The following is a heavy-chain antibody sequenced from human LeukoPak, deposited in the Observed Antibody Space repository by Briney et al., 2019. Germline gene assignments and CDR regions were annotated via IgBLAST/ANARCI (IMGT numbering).Heavy chain of an antibody. CDR1: GFTFSTYS. J-gene: IGHJ4*02. CDR2: ISSSSSYI. Sequence: GGSLRLSCAASGFTFSTYSMNWVRQAPGKGLEWVSSISSSSSYIYYADSVKGRFTISRDNAKNSLYLQMNSLRAEDTAVYYCARDRYSSSPAFGWDWGQGTLVTVSS. CDR3: ARDRYSSSPAFGWD. V-gene: IGHV3-21*01. D-gene: IGHD6-6*01.